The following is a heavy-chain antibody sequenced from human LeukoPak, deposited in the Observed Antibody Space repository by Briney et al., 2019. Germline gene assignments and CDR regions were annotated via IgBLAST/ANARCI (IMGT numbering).Heavy chain of an antibody. Sequence: ASVKVSCKASGYTFTSYGISWVRHAPGQGLEWMGWISAYNGNTNYAQKLQGRVTMTTDTSTSTAYMELRSLRSDDTAVYYCARDSCSSTSCDPWDYYYYMDGWGKGTTVTVSS. CDR1: GYTFTSYG. J-gene: IGHJ6*03. CDR2: ISAYNGNT. CDR3: ARDSCSSTSCDPWDYYYYMDG. V-gene: IGHV1-18*01. D-gene: IGHD2-2*01.